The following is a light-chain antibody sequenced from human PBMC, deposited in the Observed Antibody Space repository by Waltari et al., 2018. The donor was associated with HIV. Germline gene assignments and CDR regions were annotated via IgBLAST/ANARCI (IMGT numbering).Light chain of an antibody. V-gene: IGLV1-40*01. Sequence: QSVLTQPPSVSGAPGQRVTIPCTGSSSNIGAGYDVHWYLHVPGTAPKLLIYGNNHRPSGVPDRFSASKSGASPSLAITGLQAEDEADYYCQSYDSSLTGSVFGGGTKLTVL. CDR2: GNN. CDR1: SSNIGAGYD. J-gene: IGLJ2*01. CDR3: QSYDSSLTGSV.